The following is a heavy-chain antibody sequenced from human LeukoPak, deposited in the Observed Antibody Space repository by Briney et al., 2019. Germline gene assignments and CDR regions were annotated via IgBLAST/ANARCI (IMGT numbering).Heavy chain of an antibody. D-gene: IGHD2-2*01. J-gene: IGHJ5*02. CDR1: GFTFSSYW. CDR2: IKEEGSEK. V-gene: IGHV3-7*01. CDR3: ARGHYQLS. Sequence: GGSLRLSCAVSGFTFSSYWMSWVRQAPGKGLEWVASIKEEGSEKHYVDSVKGRFSISRDNAKNSLYLQMNSLRAEDTAVYYCARGHYQLSWGQGILVTVSS.